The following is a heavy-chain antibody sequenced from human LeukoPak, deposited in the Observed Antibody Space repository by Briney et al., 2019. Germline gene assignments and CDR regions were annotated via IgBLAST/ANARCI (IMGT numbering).Heavy chain of an antibody. CDR2: INHSGST. CDR3: ARDAASSGSYYIY. D-gene: IGHD3-10*01. Sequence: SETLSLTCAVYGGSFSVYYWSWIRQPPGKGLEWIGEINHSGSTNYNPSLKSRVTISVDTSKNQFSLKLSSVTAADTAVYYCARDAASSGSYYIYWGQGTLVTVSS. CDR1: GGSFSVYY. J-gene: IGHJ4*02. V-gene: IGHV4-34*01.